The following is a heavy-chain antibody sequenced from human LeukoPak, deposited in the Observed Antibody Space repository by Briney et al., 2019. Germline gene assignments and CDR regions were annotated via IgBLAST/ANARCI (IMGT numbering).Heavy chain of an antibody. V-gene: IGHV4-39*01. CDR3: ARRKLGPNYGMDV. CDR1: GGSISSSSYY. J-gene: IGHJ6*02. Sequence: SETLSLTCTVSGGSISSSSYYWGWIHQPPGKGLEWIGSIYYSGSTYYNPSLKSRVTISVDTSKNQFSLKLSSVTAADTAVYYCARRKLGPNYGMDVWGQGTTVTVSS. D-gene: IGHD1-26*01. CDR2: IYYSGST.